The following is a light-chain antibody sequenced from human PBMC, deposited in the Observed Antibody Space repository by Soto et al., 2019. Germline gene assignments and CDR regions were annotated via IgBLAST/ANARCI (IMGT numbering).Light chain of an antibody. Sequence: EIVLTQSPATLSLSPGERATLSCRASQSVGSDLAWYQQKPGQAPRLLIYGASSRATGIPDRFSGTGSETDFTLTISRLEPEDFAVYYCQQYDNSPITFGQGTRLEI. CDR2: GAS. V-gene: IGKV3-20*01. J-gene: IGKJ5*01. CDR1: QSVGSD. CDR3: QQYDNSPIT.